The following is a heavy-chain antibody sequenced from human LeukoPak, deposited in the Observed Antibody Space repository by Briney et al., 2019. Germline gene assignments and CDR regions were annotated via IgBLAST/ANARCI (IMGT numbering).Heavy chain of an antibody. D-gene: IGHD3-22*01. J-gene: IGHJ1*01. Sequence: ASVTVSCKASGYTFTGYYMHWVRQAPGQGLEWMGWINPNSGDTNYAQKFQGRVTMTRDTSISTAYMELSRLTSDDTAFYYCARGSYDSSDFEYFHHWGQGALLTVSS. CDR1: GYTFTGYY. V-gene: IGHV1-2*02. CDR2: INPNSGDT. CDR3: ARGSYDSSDFEYFHH.